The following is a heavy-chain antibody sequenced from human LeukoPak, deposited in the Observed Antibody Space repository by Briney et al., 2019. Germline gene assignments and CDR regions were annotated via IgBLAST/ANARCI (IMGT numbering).Heavy chain of an antibody. J-gene: IGHJ4*02. D-gene: IGHD6-13*01. Sequence: GGSLRLSCAAPGFTFSTYGIHWARQAPGKGLEWVAVISNDGSNKYYADSVKGRFTISRDNSKNTVYLQMNSLRGEDTAVYYCAKSGIAAAGQRGYFDYWGQGTLVTVSS. V-gene: IGHV3-30*18. CDR2: ISNDGSNK. CDR3: AKSGIAAAGQRGYFDY. CDR1: GFTFSTYG.